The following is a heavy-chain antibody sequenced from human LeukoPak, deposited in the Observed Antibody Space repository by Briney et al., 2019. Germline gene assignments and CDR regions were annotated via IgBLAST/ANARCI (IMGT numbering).Heavy chain of an antibody. Sequence: GGSLRLSCAASGFTFSSYAMHWVRQAPGKGLEWVAVISYDGSNKYYADSVKGRFTISRDNSKNTLYLQMNSLRAEDTAVYYCARDHLVRGVIVGANWFDPWAQGTLVTVSS. J-gene: IGHJ5*02. CDR3: ARDHLVRGVIVGANWFDP. CDR2: ISYDGSNK. D-gene: IGHD3-10*01. CDR1: GFTFSSYA. V-gene: IGHV3-30*04.